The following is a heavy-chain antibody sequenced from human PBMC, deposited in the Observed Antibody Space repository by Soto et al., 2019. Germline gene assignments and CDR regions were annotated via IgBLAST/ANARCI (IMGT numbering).Heavy chain of an antibody. J-gene: IGHJ4*02. Sequence: QVQLVQSGTEVKKPGSSVTVSCKASGGPYSSYSLRWVRQAPGQGLEWVGRIIPIFDTTNYAQKFQGRATSTADKSTSTVDMDLSSLRAEDTAVYYGARSLLGEDYDSDGLDNWGQGTLVTVSS. CDR1: GGPYSSYS. CDR2: IIPIFDTT. D-gene: IGHD3-22*01. CDR3: ARSLLGEDYDSDGLDN. V-gene: IGHV1-69*08.